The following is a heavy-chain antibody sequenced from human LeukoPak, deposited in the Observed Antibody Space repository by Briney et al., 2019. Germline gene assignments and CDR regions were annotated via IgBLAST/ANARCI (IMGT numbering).Heavy chain of an antibody. CDR3: ARGSRYCSSDNCYHFDY. Sequence: EASVKVSCKASGGTFSSYAISWVRQAPGQGLEWMGRIIPILGIANYAQKFQGRVTMTGDTSTGTAYMEMSSLRSEDTAVYYCARGSRYCSSDNCYHFDYWGQGTLVTGSS. D-gene: IGHD2-2*01. V-gene: IGHV1-69*04. CDR2: IIPILGIA. J-gene: IGHJ4*02. CDR1: GGTFSSYA.